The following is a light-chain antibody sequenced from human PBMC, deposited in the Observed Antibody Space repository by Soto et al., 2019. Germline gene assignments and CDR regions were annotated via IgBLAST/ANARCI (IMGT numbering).Light chain of an antibody. CDR1: HVVSNY. J-gene: IGKJ2*01. V-gene: IGKV1-8*01. CDR3: QHYYSYPHP. Sequence: AIRMTQSPSSLSASIGDRVTITCRASHVVSNYLAWYQQKPGKAPKALIYAASFLQSGVPSRFSGSGSGTDFSLTISFLLSEDFATYYCQHYYSYPHPFGQGTTLQMK. CDR2: AAS.